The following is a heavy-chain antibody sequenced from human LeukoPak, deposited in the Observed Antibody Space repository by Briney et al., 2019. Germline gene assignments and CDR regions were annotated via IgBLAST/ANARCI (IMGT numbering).Heavy chain of an antibody. CDR2: IYYTGNT. D-gene: IGHD3-16*01. Sequence: SETLSLTCTVSDGPISTYYWTWIRQPPGKELEWIGYIYYTGNTNYNPALKSRVTISLDTSRNQFSLKLNSVTAADTAVYYCARRVTGRGTFYFDYWGQGSLITVSS. J-gene: IGHJ4*02. V-gene: IGHV4-59*08. CDR3: ARRVTGRGTFYFDY. CDR1: DGPISTYY.